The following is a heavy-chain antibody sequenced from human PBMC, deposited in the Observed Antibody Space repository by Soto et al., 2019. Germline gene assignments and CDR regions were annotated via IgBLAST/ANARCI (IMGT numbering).Heavy chain of an antibody. Sequence: EVHLVESGGGLAQPGRSLRLSCVASGFSLDHYAMHWVRQAPGKGLEWASGISWDSGVIDYADSVRGRFTISRDKAKNSLYVQVTRLRAADTALYYCVKDNVGVFCSGRICYFDCCGQGGLGTVSS. J-gene: IGHJ4*02. V-gene: IGHV3-9*01. CDR1: GFSLDHYA. CDR3: VKDNVGVFCSGRICYFDC. CDR2: ISWDSGVI. D-gene: IGHD2-15*01.